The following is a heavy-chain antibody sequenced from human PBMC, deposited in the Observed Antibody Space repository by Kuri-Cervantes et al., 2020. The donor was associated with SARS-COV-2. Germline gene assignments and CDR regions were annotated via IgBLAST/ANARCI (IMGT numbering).Heavy chain of an antibody. V-gene: IGHV4-59*01. CDR1: GGSISSYY. J-gene: IGHJ3*02. D-gene: IGHD5-18*01. Sequence: GSLRLSCPVSGGSISSYYWSWIRQPPGKGLEWIGYIYYSGSTNYNPSLKSRVTISVDTSKNQCSLKLSSVTAADTAVYYCARDWGYSYAEGAFDIWGQGTMVTVSS. CDR3: ARDWGYSYAEGAFDI. CDR2: IYYSGST.